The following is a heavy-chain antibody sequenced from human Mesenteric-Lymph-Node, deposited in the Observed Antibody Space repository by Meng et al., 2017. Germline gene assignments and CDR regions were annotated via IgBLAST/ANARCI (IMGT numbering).Heavy chain of an antibody. V-gene: IGHV4-4*02. CDR3: ARDEDGYTFFEY. CDR1: GGSISSANW. D-gene: IGHD5-24*01. Sequence: QLQLQESGPGLVKPSGTLSLTCAVSGGSISSANWWSWVRQPPGKGLEWIGETWHSGSTNYNPSLKSRVTISVDKSKNQFSLTLNSVTAADTAAYYCARDEDGYTFFEYWSQGTLVTVSS. J-gene: IGHJ4*02. CDR2: TWHSGST.